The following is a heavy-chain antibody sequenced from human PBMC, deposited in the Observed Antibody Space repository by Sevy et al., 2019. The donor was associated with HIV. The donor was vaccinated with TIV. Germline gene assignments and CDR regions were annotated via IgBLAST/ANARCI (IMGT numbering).Heavy chain of an antibody. CDR3: ARVYCGGDCYFAFDY. D-gene: IGHD2-21*02. CDR1: GFTFSSYA. CDR2: ISYDGSNK. V-gene: IGHV3-30-3*01. Sequence: GGSLRLSCAASGFTFSSYAMHLVRQAPGKGLEWVAIISYDGSNKYYADSVKGRFTISRDNSKNTLYLQMNSLRAEDTAVYYCARVYCGGDCYFAFDYWGQGTLVTVSS. J-gene: IGHJ4*02.